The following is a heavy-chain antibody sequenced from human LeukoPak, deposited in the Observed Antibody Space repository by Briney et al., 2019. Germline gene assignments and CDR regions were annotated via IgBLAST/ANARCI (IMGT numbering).Heavy chain of an antibody. CDR2: IYYSGST. J-gene: IGHJ4*02. D-gene: IGHD5-12*01. CDR3: AREESGYAPFIDY. CDR1: GGSISSYY. Sequence: PSETLSLTCTVSGGSISSYYWSWIRQPPGKGLEWIGYIYYSGSTNYNPSLKSRVTISVDTSKNQFSLKLSSVTAADTAVYYCAREESGYAPFIDYWGQGTLVTVSS. V-gene: IGHV4-59*12.